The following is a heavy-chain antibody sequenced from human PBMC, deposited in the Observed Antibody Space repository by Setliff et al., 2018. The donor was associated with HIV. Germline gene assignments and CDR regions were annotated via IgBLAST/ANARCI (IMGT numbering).Heavy chain of an antibody. CDR1: GFIFSDSW. CDR2: IKKDGREK. J-gene: IGHJ5*02. V-gene: IGHV3-7*03. CDR3: ARVGYTFWSGYYSNWFDP. Sequence: GGSLRLSCGASGFIFSDSWMDWVRQAPGKGLEWVATIKKDGREKYYVDSVKGRFTISRDNARTSLYLEMSSLRSEDTAVYYCARVGYTFWSGYYSNWFDPWGQGTLVTVSS. D-gene: IGHD3-3*01.